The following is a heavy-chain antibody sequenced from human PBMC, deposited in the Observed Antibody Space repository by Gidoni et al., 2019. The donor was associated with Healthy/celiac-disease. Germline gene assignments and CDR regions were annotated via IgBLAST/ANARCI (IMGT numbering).Heavy chain of an antibody. J-gene: IGHJ6*02. D-gene: IGHD5-12*01. V-gene: IGHV1-69*01. CDR2: IIPIFGTA. CDR3: ARDLRPGGYDSPDDYYGMDV. Sequence: GQRLGDTGGIIPIFGTANYAQKFQGRVTITADESTSTAYMELSSLRSEDTAVYYCARDLRPGGYDSPDDYYGMDVWGQGTTVTVSS.